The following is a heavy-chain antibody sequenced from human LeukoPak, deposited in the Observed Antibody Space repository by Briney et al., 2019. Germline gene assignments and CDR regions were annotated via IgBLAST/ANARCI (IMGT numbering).Heavy chain of an antibody. D-gene: IGHD3-10*01. V-gene: IGHV1-69*13. CDR2: IIPIFGTA. Sequence: SVKVSCKAFGGTFSSYAISWARQAPGQGLEWMGGIIPIFGTANYAQKFQGRVTITADESTSTAYMELSSLRSEDTAVYYCAIVSGVYGSGSYVLDYWGQGTLVTVSS. J-gene: IGHJ4*02. CDR1: GGTFSSYA. CDR3: AIVSGVYGSGSYVLDY.